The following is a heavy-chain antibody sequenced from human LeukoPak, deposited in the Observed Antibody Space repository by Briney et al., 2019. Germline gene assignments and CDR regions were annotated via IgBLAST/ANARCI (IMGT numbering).Heavy chain of an antibody. CDR3: ARDSYDILTGGFDY. V-gene: IGHV3-30-3*01. J-gene: IGHJ4*02. CDR2: ISYDGSNK. D-gene: IGHD3-9*01. Sequence: QPGGSLRLSCAASGFTFSNYWMSWVRQAPGKGLEWVAVISYDGSNKYYADSVKGRFTISRDNSKNTLYLQMNSLRAEDTAVYYCARDSYDILTGGFDYWGQGTLVTVSS. CDR1: GFTFSNYW.